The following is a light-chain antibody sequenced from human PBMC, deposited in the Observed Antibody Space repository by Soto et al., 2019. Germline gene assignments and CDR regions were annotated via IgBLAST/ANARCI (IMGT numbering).Light chain of an antibody. CDR3: SSYTSSSTRV. V-gene: IGLV2-14*01. Sequence: QSALTQPASVSGSPGQSITISCTGTSSDVGGYNYVSWYQQHPGKAPKLMMYEVSNRPSGVSNRFSGSKSGKTASLTISGLQAEDEADYYCSSYTSSSTRVFGTGTTLTVL. CDR1: SSDVGGYNY. J-gene: IGLJ1*01. CDR2: EVS.